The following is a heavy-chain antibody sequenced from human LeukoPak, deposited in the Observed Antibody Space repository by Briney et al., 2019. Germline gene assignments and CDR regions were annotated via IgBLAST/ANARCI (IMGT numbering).Heavy chain of an antibody. CDR3: AEDADIYSSGWYARSYFDY. CDR1: GFTFSSYA. V-gene: IGHV3-23*01. J-gene: IGHJ4*02. CDR2: ISGSGGST. D-gene: IGHD6-19*01. Sequence: GGSLRLSCAASGFTFSSYAMSWVRQAPGKGLEWVSAISGSGGSTYYADSVKGRFTISRDNSKNTLYLQMNSLRAEDTAVYYCAEDADIYSSGWYARSYFDYWGQGTLVTVSS.